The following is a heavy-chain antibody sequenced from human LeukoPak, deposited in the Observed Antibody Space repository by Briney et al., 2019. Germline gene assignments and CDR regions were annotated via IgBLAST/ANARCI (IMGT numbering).Heavy chain of an antibody. CDR1: GFTFSTYS. D-gene: IGHD3-22*01. J-gene: IGHJ4*02. CDR2: ISSSGSFK. V-gene: IGHV3-21*01. CDR3: ARGQTGYYDSSGYYYVY. Sequence: GGSLRLSCAASGFTFSTYSMTWVRQAPGKGLEWVSSISSSGSFKYYTDSVRGGFTLYRDNAKNSLYLQMNSLGAEDTAVYYCARGQTGYYDSSGYYYVYWGQGTLVAVSS.